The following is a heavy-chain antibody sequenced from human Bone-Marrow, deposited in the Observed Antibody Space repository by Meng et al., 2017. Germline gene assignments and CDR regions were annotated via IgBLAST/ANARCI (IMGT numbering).Heavy chain of an antibody. D-gene: IGHD6-19*01. CDR1: GGSISSYY. CDR3: ARTVGSGWYYFGFSFDY. CDR2: IYTSGST. V-gene: IGHV4-4*07. J-gene: IGHJ4*02. Sequence: SETLSLTCTVSGGSISSYYWSWIRQPAGKGLEWIGRIYTSGSTNYNPSLKSRVTISVDTSKNQFSLKLSSVTAADTAVYYCARTVGSGWYYFGFSFDYWGQGTLVTVSS.